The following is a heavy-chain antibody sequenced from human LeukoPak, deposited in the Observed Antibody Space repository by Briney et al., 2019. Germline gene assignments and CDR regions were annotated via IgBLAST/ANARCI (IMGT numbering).Heavy chain of an antibody. V-gene: IGHV4-34*01. CDR1: GGSFSGYY. CDR2: INHSGST. J-gene: IGHJ4*02. D-gene: IGHD3-16*02. CDR3: ARGQITFGGVIVRRRFDY. Sequence: SETLSLTCAVYGGSFSGYYWSWIRQPPGKGLEWIGEINHSGSTNYNPSLKSRVTISVDTSKNQFSLKLSSVTAADTAVYYRARGQITFGGVIVRRRFDYWGQGTLVTVSS.